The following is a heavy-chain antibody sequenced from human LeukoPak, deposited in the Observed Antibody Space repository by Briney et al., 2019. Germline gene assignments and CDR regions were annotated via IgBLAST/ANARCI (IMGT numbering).Heavy chain of an antibody. CDR1: GFTFTGYG. CDR2: VWYDGTRK. J-gene: IGHJ5*02. Sequence: SGGSLRLSCAASGFTFTGYGFHWVRQAPGKGLEWVAVVWYDGTRKYYADSVKGLFTVSRDNSENTVYLQISGLRAEDTAVYYCARDTDTTSHYGRFDPWGQGTLVTVSS. D-gene: IGHD4-17*01. CDR3: ARDTDTTSHYGRFDP. V-gene: IGHV3-33*01.